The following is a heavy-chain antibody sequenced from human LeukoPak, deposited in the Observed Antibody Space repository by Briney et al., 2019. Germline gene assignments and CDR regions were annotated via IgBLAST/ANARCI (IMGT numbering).Heavy chain of an antibody. CDR1: GGSISSYY. Sequence: NPSETLSLTCTVSGGSISSYYWSWIRQPPGKGLEWIGYIYYSGSSNYHYNPSLKSRVTISVDTSKNQFSLKLSSVTAADTAVYYCTRTLITVAVIDAFDIWGQGTMVTVSS. V-gene: IGHV4-59*01. D-gene: IGHD6-19*01. CDR2: IYYSGSS. J-gene: IGHJ3*02. CDR3: TRTLITVAVIDAFDI.